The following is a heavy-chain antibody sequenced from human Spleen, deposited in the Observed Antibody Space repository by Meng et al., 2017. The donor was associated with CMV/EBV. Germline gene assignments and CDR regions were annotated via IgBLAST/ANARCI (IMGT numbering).Heavy chain of an antibody. V-gene: IGHV3-23*01. CDR2: IRHNGGGT. CDR3: AKVLHRSSWEVDYYFDY. CDR1: FDFSTYA. D-gene: IGHD6-13*01. Sequence: FDFSTYAMSWVRQAPGKGLEWVSAIRHNGGGTYYADSVEGRFTISRDNSKNTLYLQMNSLRSEDTAVYYCAKVLHRSSWEVDYYFDYWGQGTLVTVSS. J-gene: IGHJ4*02.